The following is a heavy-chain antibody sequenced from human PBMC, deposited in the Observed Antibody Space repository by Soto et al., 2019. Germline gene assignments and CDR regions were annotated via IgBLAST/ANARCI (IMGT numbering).Heavy chain of an antibody. CDR2: ISYGGST. CDR3: SRGILV. V-gene: IGHV4-31*03. Sequence: QVQLQESGPGLVKPSQTLSLTCTVSGGSINSGGYCWSWIRQHPGKGLDWIGCISYGGSTSYNPSLMSRVTISVDTSKHQFSLKLTSVTAADTAVYYCSRGILVWGQGALITVSS. D-gene: IGHD5-18*01. J-gene: IGHJ4*02. CDR1: GGSINSGGYC.